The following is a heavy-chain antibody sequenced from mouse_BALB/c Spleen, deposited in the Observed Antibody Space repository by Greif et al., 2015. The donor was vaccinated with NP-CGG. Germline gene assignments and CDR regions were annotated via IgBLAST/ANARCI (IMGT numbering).Heavy chain of an antibody. V-gene: IGHV1S81*02. CDR3: TRGLLYGNYEAWFAY. CDR2: INPSNGGT. D-gene: IGHD2-1*01. J-gene: IGHJ3*01. Sequence: VQLQQSGAELVKPGASVKLSCKASGYTFTSYYMYWVKQRPGQGLEWIGEINPSNGGTNFNEKFKSKATLTVDKSSSTAYMQPSSLTSEDSAVYYCTRGLLYGNYEAWFAYWGQGTLVTVSA. CDR1: GYTFTSYY.